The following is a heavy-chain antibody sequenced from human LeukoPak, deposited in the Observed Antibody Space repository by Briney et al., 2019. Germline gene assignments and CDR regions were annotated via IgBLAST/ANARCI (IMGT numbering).Heavy chain of an antibody. CDR1: GFTFSSYS. J-gene: IGHJ4*02. D-gene: IGHD1-26*01. Sequence: GGSLRLSCAASGFTFSSYSMNWVRQAPGKGLEWVSYISSSGSTKYYADSVRGRLTISRDNAKNSLYLQMSGLRGEDTAVYYCARVSSGSYYILDCWGQGTLVTVSS. CDR2: ISSSGSTK. CDR3: ARVSSGSYYILDC. V-gene: IGHV3-48*04.